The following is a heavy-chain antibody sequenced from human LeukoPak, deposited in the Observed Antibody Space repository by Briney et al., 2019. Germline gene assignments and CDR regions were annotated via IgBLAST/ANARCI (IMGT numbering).Heavy chain of an antibody. D-gene: IGHD2-15*01. CDR3: AREWYPDY. Sequence: SETLSLTCTVSGSISSYYWSWIRQPPGKGLEWIGYIYYSGSTNYNPSLKSRVTISVDTSKNQFSLKLSSVTAADTAVYYCAREWYPDYWGQGTLVTVSS. CDR1: GSISSYY. V-gene: IGHV4-59*01. CDR2: IYYSGST. J-gene: IGHJ4*02.